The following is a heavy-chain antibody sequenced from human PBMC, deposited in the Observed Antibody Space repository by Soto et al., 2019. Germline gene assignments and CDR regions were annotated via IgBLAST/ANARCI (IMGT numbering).Heavy chain of an antibody. CDR3: ARAPETPSIFGVALPCFFDS. CDR2: IFYSGST. J-gene: IGHJ4*02. D-gene: IGHD3-3*01. CDR1: SCSISSSNW. V-gene: IGHV4-4*02. Sequence: SETLSLTCAVSSCSISSSNWWSWVRQPPGKGLEWIGDIFYSGSTYYNPSLRSRVTISADTSKNHFTLRLSSVTAADTAVYYCARAPETPSIFGVALPCFFDSWGQGTQVTVSS.